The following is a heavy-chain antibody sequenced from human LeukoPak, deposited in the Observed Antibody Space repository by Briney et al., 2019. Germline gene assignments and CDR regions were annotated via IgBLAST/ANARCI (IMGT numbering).Heavy chain of an antibody. V-gene: IGHV3-23*01. CDR3: AKDPGYCSSTSCYGSEYFQH. Sequence: GGSLRLSCAASGFPFSSYAMSWVRQAPGKGLEWVSAISGSGGNTYYADSVKGRFTISRDNSKNTLYLQMNSLRAEDTAVYYCAKDPGYCSSTSCYGSEYFQHWGQGTLVTVSS. CDR1: GFPFSSYA. J-gene: IGHJ1*01. CDR2: ISGSGGNT. D-gene: IGHD2-2*01.